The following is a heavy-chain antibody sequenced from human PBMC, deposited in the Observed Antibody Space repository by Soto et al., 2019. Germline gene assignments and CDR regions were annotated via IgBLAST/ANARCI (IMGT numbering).Heavy chain of an antibody. V-gene: IGHV1-18*01. CDR2: ISAYNGNT. Sequence: ASVKVSCKASGYTFTSYGISWVRQAPGQGLEWMGWISAYNGNTNYAQKLQGRVTMTTDTSTSTAYMELRSLRSDDTAVYYCSRLWFGESSNRFAPWGQGTLVTVSS. J-gene: IGHJ5*02. CDR1: GYTFTSYG. CDR3: SRLWFGESSNRFAP. D-gene: IGHD3-10*01.